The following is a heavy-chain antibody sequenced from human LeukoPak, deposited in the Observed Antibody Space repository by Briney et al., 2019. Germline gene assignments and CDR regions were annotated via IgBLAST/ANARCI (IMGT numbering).Heavy chain of an antibody. V-gene: IGHV4-34*01. CDR1: GGSFSGYY. CDR2: INHSGST. CDR3: ARTGLNWAIDY. D-gene: IGHD7-27*01. Sequence: SETLSLTCAVYGGSFSGYYWSWIRQPPGKGLEWIGEINHSGSTNYNPSLKSRVTMSVDTSKNQFSLKLSSVTAADTAVYYCARTGLNWAIDYWGQGTLVTVSS. J-gene: IGHJ4*02.